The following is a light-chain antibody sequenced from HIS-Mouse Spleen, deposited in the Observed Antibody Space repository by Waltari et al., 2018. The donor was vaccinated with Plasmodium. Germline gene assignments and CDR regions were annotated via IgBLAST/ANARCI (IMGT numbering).Light chain of an antibody. J-gene: IGLJ2*01. Sequence: QSALTQPASVSGSPGQSITISCTGTSSDVGGYNYVSGYQQTPGKAPNPRIYDVSNRPPGVATRFAGSKSGNTASLTISGLQAEDEADYYCSSYTSSSTLVFGGGTKLTVL. V-gene: IGLV2-14*03. CDR2: DVS. CDR1: SSDVGGYNY. CDR3: SSYTSSSTLV.